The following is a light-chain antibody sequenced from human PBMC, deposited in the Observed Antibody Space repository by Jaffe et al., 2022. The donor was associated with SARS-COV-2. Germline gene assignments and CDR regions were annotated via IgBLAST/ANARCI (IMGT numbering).Light chain of an antibody. CDR1: QSISIY. CDR3: QQSYRTRT. V-gene: IGKV1-39*01. Sequence: DIQMTQSPSSLSASVGDRVTITCRASQSISIYLNWYQQKPGKAPNLLIYAASSLQSGVPSRFSGSGSGTDFTLTISSLQPEDFATYYCQQSYRTRTFGQGTKVEIK. CDR2: AAS. J-gene: IGKJ1*01.